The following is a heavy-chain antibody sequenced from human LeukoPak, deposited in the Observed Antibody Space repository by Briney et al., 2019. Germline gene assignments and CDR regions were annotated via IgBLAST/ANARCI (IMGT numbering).Heavy chain of an antibody. D-gene: IGHD3-10*01. CDR2: IGWKSGSI. J-gene: IGHJ4*02. V-gene: IGHV3-9*01. Sequence: GGSLRLSCAASGFTFFDYAVQWVRQAPGRGLEWVSGIGWKSGSIGYADSVKGRFTIATDNAKNSLYLQMNSLRTEDTAWYYCVKVLRLAPNYYASGTYSAYFDYWGEGTLVTVSP. CDR1: GFTFFDYA. CDR3: VKVLRLAPNYYASGTYSAYFDY.